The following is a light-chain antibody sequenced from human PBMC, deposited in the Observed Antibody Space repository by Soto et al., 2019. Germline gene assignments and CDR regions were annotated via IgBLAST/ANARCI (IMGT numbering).Light chain of an antibody. J-gene: IGLJ2*01. V-gene: IGLV1-51*01. Sequence: QSALTQPPSVSAAPGQKVTISCSGSSSNIGNNYVSWYQQLPGTAPKLLIYDNSKRPSGIPDRFSGSISGTSATLGITGLQTGDEADYYCGTWDNNLSAVVFGGGTKVTVL. CDR1: SSNIGNNY. CDR3: GTWDNNLSAVV. CDR2: DNS.